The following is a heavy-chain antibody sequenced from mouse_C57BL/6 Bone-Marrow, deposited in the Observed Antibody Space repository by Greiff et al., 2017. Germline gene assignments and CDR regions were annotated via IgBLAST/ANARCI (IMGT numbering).Heavy chain of an antibody. CDR3: ARGDYYGSGAY. CDR1: GFTFSSYG. Sequence: EVMLVESGGDLVKPGGSLKLSCAASGFTFSSYGMSWVRQTPDKRLEWVATISSGGSYTYYPDSVNGRFTISRDNAKNTLYLQMSSLKSEDTAMYYCARGDYYGSGAYWGQGTLVTVSA. D-gene: IGHD1-1*01. J-gene: IGHJ3*01. V-gene: IGHV5-6*01. CDR2: ISSGGSYT.